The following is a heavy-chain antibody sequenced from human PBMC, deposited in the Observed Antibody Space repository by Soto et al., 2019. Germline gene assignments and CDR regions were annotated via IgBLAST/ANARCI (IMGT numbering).Heavy chain of an antibody. D-gene: IGHD3-16*02. CDR1: GGTFSSYA. CDR3: ARVYNDYVWGSYRSPYYFDY. Sequence: QVQLVQSGAEVKKPGSSVKVSCKASGGTFSSYAISWVRQAPGQGLEWMGGIIPIFGTANYAQKFQVRVTSTADESKSTGYMELSSLRSEDTAVYYCARVYNDYVWGSYRSPYYFDYWGQGTLVTVSS. J-gene: IGHJ4*02. CDR2: IIPIFGTA. V-gene: IGHV1-69*01.